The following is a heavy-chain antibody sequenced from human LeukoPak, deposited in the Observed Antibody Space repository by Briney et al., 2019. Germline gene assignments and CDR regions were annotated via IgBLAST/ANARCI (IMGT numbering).Heavy chain of an antibody. Sequence: GGSLRLSCAASGFTFSSYGMHWVRQAPGKGLEWVAVISYDGSNKYYADSVKGRFAISRDNSKNTLYLQMNSLRAEDTAVYYCAKSSSGEHISRGIDVWGQGTTVTVSS. CDR3: AKSSSGEHISRGIDV. D-gene: IGHD3-10*01. CDR2: ISYDGSNK. J-gene: IGHJ6*02. V-gene: IGHV3-30*18. CDR1: GFTFSSYG.